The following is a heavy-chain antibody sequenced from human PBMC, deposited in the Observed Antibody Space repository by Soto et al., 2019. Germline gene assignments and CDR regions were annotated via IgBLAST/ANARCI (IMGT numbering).Heavy chain of an antibody. D-gene: IGHD6-6*01. CDR3: ARDSRQLVYYYYGMDV. V-gene: IGHV3-33*01. J-gene: IGHJ6*02. CDR1: GFXFSSYG. Sequence: PGGSLRLSCAVSGFXFSSYGMHWVRQAPGKGLEWVAVIWYDGSNKYYADSVKGRFTISRDNSKNTLYLQMNSLRAEDTAVYYCARDSRQLVYYYYGMDVWGQGTTVTVSS. CDR2: IWYDGSNK.